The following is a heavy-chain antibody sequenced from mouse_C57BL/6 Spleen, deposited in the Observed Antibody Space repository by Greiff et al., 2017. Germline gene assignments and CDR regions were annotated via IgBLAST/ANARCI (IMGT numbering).Heavy chain of an antibody. CDR1: GYSITSGYY. J-gene: IGHJ4*01. V-gene: IGHV3-6*01. Sequence: EVQLVESGPGLVKPSQSLSLTCSVTGYSITSGYYWNWIRQFPGNKLEWMGYISYDGSNNYNPSLKNRISITRDTSKNQFFLKLNSVTTEDTATYYCARNYGTLYYYAMDYWGQGTSVTVSS. CDR3: ARNYGTLYYYAMDY. CDR2: ISYDGSN. D-gene: IGHD1-1*01.